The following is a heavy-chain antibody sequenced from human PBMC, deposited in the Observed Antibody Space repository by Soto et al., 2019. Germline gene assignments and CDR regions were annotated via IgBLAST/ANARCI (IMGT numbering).Heavy chain of an antibody. CDR2: ISYDGNTK. V-gene: IGHV3-30-3*02. J-gene: IGHJ4*01. CDR1: GFTFTNYA. D-gene: IGHD2-8*01. Sequence: GGSLRLSCAASGFTFTNYAMHWVRQGPGKGLEWVAVISYDGNTKFYTDSLKGRFSISRDNSKNTVHLQLDSLRAEDTAVYFCAKLGFVLMELYYFHQWGHGTLVTVSS. CDR3: AKLGFVLMELYYFHQ.